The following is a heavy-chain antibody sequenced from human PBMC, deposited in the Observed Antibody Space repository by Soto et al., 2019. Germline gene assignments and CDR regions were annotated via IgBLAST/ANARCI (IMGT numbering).Heavy chain of an antibody. Sequence: SYIVSGFTFSMCWMHWFRQVPGQIPFWVSRISDDGTTTNYADSVRGRFTISRDNSKNTLYLQMNNLKPDDTAIYYCIRGLRPRPSGTGLYWGPGXLVSV. CDR2: ISDDGTTT. J-gene: IGHJ4*02. V-gene: IGHV3-74*01. CDR3: IRGLRPRPSGTGLY. D-gene: IGHD1-26*01. CDR1: GFTFSMCW.